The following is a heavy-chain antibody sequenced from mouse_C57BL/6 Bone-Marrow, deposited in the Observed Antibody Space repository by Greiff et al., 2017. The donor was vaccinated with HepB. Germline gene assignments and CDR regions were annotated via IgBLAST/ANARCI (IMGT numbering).Heavy chain of an antibody. J-gene: IGHJ2*01. CDR2: IYPRVGST. CDR3: ARGSNLYYFDY. D-gene: IGHD2-5*01. CDR1: GYTFTSYY. Sequence: QVQLQQSGPELVKPGASVKLSCKASGYTFTSYYINWVKQRPGQGLEWIGWIYPRVGSTKYNEKFKGKATLTVDSSSSTAYMELHSLTAEDSAVYICARGSNLYYFDYWGQGTTVTVSS. V-gene: IGHV1-85*01.